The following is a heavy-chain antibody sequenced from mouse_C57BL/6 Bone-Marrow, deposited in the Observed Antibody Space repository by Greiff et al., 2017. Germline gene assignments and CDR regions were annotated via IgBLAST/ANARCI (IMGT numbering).Heavy chain of an antibody. V-gene: IGHV5-6*01. CDR1: GFTFSSYG. CDR2: ISSGGSYT. Sequence: EVQGVESGGDLVKPGGSLKLSCAASGFTFSSYGMSWVRQTPDNRLEWVATISSGGSYTYYPESVKGRFTISRDNAKNTLDLQMSSLKSEDTAMYYCARRGTTVVAMAMDYWGQGTSVTVSS. D-gene: IGHD1-1*01. CDR3: ARRGTTVVAMAMDY. J-gene: IGHJ4*01.